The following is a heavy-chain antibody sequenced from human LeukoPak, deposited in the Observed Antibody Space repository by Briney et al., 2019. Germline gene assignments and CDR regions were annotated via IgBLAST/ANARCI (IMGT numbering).Heavy chain of an antibody. V-gene: IGHV3-66*02. D-gene: IGHD3-22*01. CDR3: ARDLGYYYDSSGYFGNWFDP. J-gene: IGHJ5*02. CDR2: IYSGGST. CDR1: GFTVSSNY. Sequence: GGSLRLSCAASGFTVSSNYMSWVRQAPGKGLKWVSVIYSGGSTYYADSVKGRFTISRDNSKNTLYLQMNSLRAEDTAVYYCARDLGYYYDSSGYFGNWFDPWGQGTLVTVSS.